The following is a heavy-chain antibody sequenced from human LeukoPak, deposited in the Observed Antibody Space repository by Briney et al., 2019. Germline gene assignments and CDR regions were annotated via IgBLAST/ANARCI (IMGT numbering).Heavy chain of an antibody. CDR3: ARDLGRMIVVGHAFDI. Sequence: ASVTVSCKASGYTFTGYYMHWVRQAPGQGLEWMGWINPNSGGTNYAQKFQGRVTMTRDTSISTAYMELSRLRSDDTAVYYCARDLGRMIVVGHAFDIWGQGTMVTVSS. D-gene: IGHD3-22*01. CDR1: GYTFTGYY. V-gene: IGHV1-2*02. J-gene: IGHJ3*02. CDR2: INPNSGGT.